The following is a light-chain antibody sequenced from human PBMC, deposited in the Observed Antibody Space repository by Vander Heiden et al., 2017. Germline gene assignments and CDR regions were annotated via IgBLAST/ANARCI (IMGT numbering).Light chain of an antibody. V-gene: IGKV3-15*01. J-gene: IGKJ4*01. CDR1: QSIGNL. CDR3: QQHHAWPLT. CDR2: AAS. Sequence: ILMTQSPPTLSVSAGARATLSCRASQSIGNLLAWYQQRPGQAPRLLIYAASSRATGIPARFSGSGSGTEFSLTISSLQSEDFAVYYCQQHHAWPLTFGGGTKVEIK.